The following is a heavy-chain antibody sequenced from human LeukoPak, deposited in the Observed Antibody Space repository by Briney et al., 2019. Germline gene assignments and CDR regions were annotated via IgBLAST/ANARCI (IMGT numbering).Heavy chain of an antibody. V-gene: IGHV4-4*07. CDR1: GGSISSYY. CDR2: FYSGGST. CDR3: ARVYSGYDLPGSLANYYFDY. D-gene: IGHD5-12*01. Sequence: SETLSLTCTVSGGSISSYYWSWIRQPAGKGLEWIGRFYSGGSTDYNPSLKSRVTMPVDTSKNQFSPKLSSVTAADTAVYYCARVYSGYDLPGSLANYYFDYWGQGTLVTVSS. J-gene: IGHJ4*02.